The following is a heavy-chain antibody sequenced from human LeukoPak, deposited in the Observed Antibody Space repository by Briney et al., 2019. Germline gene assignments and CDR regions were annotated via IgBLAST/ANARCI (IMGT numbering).Heavy chain of an antibody. CDR1: GGSISSYY. J-gene: IGHJ2*01. Sequence: SETLSLTCTVSGGSISSYYWSWIRQPAGKGLEWIGRIYTSGSTNYNPSLKSRVTMSVDTSKNQFSLKLSSVTAADTAVYYCARGQGYSPSYWYFDLWGRDTLVTVPS. CDR3: ARGQGYSPSYWYFDL. V-gene: IGHV4-4*07. CDR2: IYTSGST. D-gene: IGHD4-11*01.